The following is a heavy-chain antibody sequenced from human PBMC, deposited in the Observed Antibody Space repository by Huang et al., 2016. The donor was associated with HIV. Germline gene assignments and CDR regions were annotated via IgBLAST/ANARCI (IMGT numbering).Heavy chain of an antibody. CDR1: GDSISSTNYY. CDR3: ASQHIGAAATWF. J-gene: IGHJ4*02. Sequence: QLQLQESGPGQVKPSETLSLTCTVSGDSISSTNYYWGWIRQSPGKGLEWVGSVYQSGSTNYNPSLKSRVTLSVDTSRNQFSLRLNSVTAADTAVYYCASQHIGAAATWFWGRGTQVAVSS. CDR2: VYQSGST. D-gene: IGHD6-13*01. V-gene: IGHV4-39*01.